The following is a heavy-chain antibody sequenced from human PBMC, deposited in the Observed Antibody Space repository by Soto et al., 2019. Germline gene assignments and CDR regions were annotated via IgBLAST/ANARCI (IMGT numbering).Heavy chain of an antibody. Sequence: QVQLQESGPGLVRPSGTLSLTCAVSGGSISDNNWWSWVRQPPGKGLEWIGEIYRSGTANYNPPLNSRVTISMDKSKNQISLPLYSVTAADSAVYYCARHIGVPGTRGFDYWGQGTLVTVSS. J-gene: IGHJ4*02. CDR2: IYRSGTA. D-gene: IGHD2-21*01. CDR3: ARHIGVPGTRGFDY. CDR1: GGSISDNNW. V-gene: IGHV4-4*02.